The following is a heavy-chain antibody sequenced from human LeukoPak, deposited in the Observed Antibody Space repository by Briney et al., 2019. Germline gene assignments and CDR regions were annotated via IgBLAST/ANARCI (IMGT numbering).Heavy chain of an antibody. D-gene: IGHD4-23*01. CDR3: TRRDGSMVVTDY. Sequence: PGGSLRLSCAASGFTFSGSAMHWFRQASGKGLEWVGRIRSKANSYATAYAASVKGRFTISRDDSKNTAYLQMNSLKTEDTAVYCCTRRDGSMVVTDYWGQGTLVTVSS. V-gene: IGHV3-73*01. CDR2: IRSKANSYAT. CDR1: GFTFSGSA. J-gene: IGHJ4*02.